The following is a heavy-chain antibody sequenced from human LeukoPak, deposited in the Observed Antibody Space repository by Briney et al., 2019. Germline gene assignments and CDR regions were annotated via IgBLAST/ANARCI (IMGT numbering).Heavy chain of an antibody. D-gene: IGHD1-1*01. CDR3: ARHLSRTSDY. CDR2: IYYSGST. Sequence: SETLSLTCTVSGGSISSYYWSWIRQPPGKGLEWIGYIYYSGSTNYNPSLKSRVTISVDTSKNQFSPKLSSVTAADTAVYYCARHLSRTSDYWGQGTLVTVSS. J-gene: IGHJ4*02. V-gene: IGHV4-59*08. CDR1: GGSISSYY.